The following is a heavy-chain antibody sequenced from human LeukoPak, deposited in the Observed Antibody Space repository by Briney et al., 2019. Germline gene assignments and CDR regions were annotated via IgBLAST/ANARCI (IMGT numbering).Heavy chain of an antibody. V-gene: IGHV3-30-3*01. D-gene: IGHD6-19*01. CDR3: ARAGGGLGRGSFDY. Sequence: GRSLRLSCAASGFTFSSYAMHWVRQAPGKGLEWVAVISYDGSNKYYADSVKGRFTISRDNSKNTLYLQMNSLRAEDTAVYYCARAGGGLGRGSFDYWGQGTQVTVSS. CDR2: ISYDGSNK. CDR1: GFTFSSYA. J-gene: IGHJ4*02.